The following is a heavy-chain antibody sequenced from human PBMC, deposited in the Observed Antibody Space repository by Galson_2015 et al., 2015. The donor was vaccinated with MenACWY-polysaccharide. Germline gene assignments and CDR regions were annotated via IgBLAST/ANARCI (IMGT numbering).Heavy chain of an antibody. CDR2: VYSGASDT. CDR1: GSSFPDYW. D-gene: IGHD3-10*01. V-gene: IGHV5-51*03. CDR3: ARCDGSGTYLYNFDH. Sequence: QSGAEVRKPGESLSISCTGFGSSFPDYWIAWVRQMPGKGLEWMGIVYSGASDTTYSPSFQGQVTISADKSISTAYLQWSSLKASDTAMYYCARCDGSGTYLYNFDHWGQGTLVTVSS. J-gene: IGHJ4*02.